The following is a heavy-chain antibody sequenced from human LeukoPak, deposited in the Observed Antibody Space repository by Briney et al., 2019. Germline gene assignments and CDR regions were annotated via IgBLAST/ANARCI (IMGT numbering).Heavy chain of an antibody. CDR2: IYYSGST. D-gene: IGHD6-13*01. Sequence: SETLSLTCTVSGGSISSSSYYWGWIRQPPGKELEWIGSIYYSGSTYYNPSLKSRVTISVDTSKNQFSLKLSSVTAADTAVYYCARHADSSSWENFDYWGQGTLVTVSS. CDR3: ARHADSSSWENFDY. J-gene: IGHJ4*02. V-gene: IGHV4-39*01. CDR1: GGSISSSSYY.